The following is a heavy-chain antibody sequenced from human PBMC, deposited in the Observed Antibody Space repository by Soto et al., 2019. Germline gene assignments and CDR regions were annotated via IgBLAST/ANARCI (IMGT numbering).Heavy chain of an antibody. J-gene: IGHJ6*01. V-gene: IGHV3-48*02. CDR1: GFTFTSYN. CDR3: ARGISDQSYGMDV. Sequence: GGSLRLSCAASGFTFTSYNMNWVRQAPGKGLEWVSYISTRSGTIYYADSVKGRFTISRDNAKNSLYLEMNSLRDDDTAVYYWARGISDQSYGMDVSGQGTTVTVSS. CDR2: ISTRSGTI. D-gene: IGHD6-13*01.